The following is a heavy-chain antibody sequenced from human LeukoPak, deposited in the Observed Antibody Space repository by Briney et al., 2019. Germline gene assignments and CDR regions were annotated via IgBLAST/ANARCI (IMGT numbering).Heavy chain of an antibody. CDR3: ARAQFLEWLLEYYFDY. V-gene: IGHV3-53*01. D-gene: IGHD3-3*01. CDR1: GFTVSNNY. J-gene: IGHJ4*02. CDR2: IYSGGST. Sequence: PGGSLRLSCAASGFTVSNNYMSWVRQAPGKGLEWVSVIYSGGSTYYADSVKGRFTISRDNAKNSLYLQMNSLRAEDTAVYYCARAQFLEWLLEYYFDYWGQGTLVTVSS.